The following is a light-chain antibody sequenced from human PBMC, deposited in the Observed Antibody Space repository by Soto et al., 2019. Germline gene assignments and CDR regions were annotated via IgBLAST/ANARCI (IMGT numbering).Light chain of an antibody. CDR1: QSVSSSN. V-gene: IGKV3-15*01. J-gene: IGKJ5*01. CDR3: QQYNNWPIT. CDR2: GAF. Sequence: DIVLTQSPGTLSLSPGERATLSCRASQSVSSSNLAWYQQKRGQAPRLLIYGAFIRATGIPASFSGSGSGTEFTLTISSLQSEEFAVYYCQQYNNWPITVGQGTRLEIK.